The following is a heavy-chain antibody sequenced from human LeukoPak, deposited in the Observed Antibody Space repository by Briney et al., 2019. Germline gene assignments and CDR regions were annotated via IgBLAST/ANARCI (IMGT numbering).Heavy chain of an antibody. D-gene: IGHD6-13*01. CDR2: LYFSGIT. CDR3: ARETYRSSWPLIDY. V-gene: IGHV4-4*07. CDR1: GGSISHAY. J-gene: IGHJ4*02. Sequence: SETLSLTCTVSGGSISHAYWSWIRQPAGKGLEWIGRLYFSGITNYNPSLESRVTMSVDTTKSQFSLKLSSVTAADTAVYHCARETYRSSWPLIDYWGQGTLVTVSS.